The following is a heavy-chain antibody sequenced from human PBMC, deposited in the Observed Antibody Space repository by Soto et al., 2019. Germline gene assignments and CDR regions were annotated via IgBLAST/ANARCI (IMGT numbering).Heavy chain of an antibody. D-gene: IGHD2-15*01. CDR3: AHRRGGGSCCPFDY. CDR2: INNDGSSA. CDR1: GFTFSNYW. V-gene: IGHV3-74*01. Sequence: GGALRLSCVASGFTFSNYWMHWVRQVPGQGPVWVSRINNDGSSAVYVDSVQGRFTISRDNAKNTVVLTMTNMDPVDTATYYCAHRRGGGSCCPFDYWGQGTLVTVSS. J-gene: IGHJ4*02.